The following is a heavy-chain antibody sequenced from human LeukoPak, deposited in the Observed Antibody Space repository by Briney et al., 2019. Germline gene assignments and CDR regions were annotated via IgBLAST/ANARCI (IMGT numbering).Heavy chain of an antibody. V-gene: IGHV4-39*07. CDR2: INHSGST. CDR1: GGSISSGGYY. D-gene: IGHD3-9*01. J-gene: IGHJ4*02. Sequence: PSETLSLTCTVSGGSISSGGYYWSWIRQPPGKGLEWIGEINHSGSTNYNPSVKSRVTISVDTSKNQFSLKLSSVTAADTAVYYCARGPGRVGLRYFDWLGTYFDYWGQGTLVTVSS. CDR3: ARGPGRVGLRYFDWLGTYFDY.